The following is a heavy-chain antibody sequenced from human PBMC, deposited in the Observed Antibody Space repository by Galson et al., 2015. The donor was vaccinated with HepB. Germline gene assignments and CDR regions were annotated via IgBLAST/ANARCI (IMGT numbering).Heavy chain of an antibody. Sequence: SLTCTVSGGSISSGDYYWSWIRQPPGKGLEWIGYIYYSGSTYYNPSLKSRVTISVDTSKNQFSLKLSSVTAADTAVYYCARVGGSREYCGGDCYAYYFDYWGQGTLVTVSS. D-gene: IGHD2-21*01. V-gene: IGHV4-30-4*01. CDR1: GGSISSGDYY. CDR2: IYYSGST. J-gene: IGHJ4*02. CDR3: ARVGGSREYCGGDCYAYYFDY.